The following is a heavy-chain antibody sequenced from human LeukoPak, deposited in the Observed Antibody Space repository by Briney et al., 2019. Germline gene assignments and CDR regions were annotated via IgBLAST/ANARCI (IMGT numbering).Heavy chain of an antibody. CDR2: IIPILGIA. V-gene: IGHV1-69*02. J-gene: IGHJ3*02. D-gene: IGHD3-22*01. Sequence: SVKVSCKASGGTFSSYTISWVRQAPGQGLEWMGRIIPILGIANYAQKFQGRVTITADKSTSTAYMELSSLRSEDTAVYYCATAGVVVITYDAFDIWGQGTMVTVSS. CDR3: ATAGVVVITYDAFDI. CDR1: GGTFSSYT.